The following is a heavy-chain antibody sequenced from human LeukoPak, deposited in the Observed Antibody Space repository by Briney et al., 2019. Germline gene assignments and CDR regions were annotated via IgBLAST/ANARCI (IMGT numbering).Heavy chain of an antibody. CDR1: GFSFSSYS. V-gene: IGHV3-48*01. J-gene: IGHJ4*02. D-gene: IGHD1-1*01. CDR3: ARLRERRFDY. CDR2: IWSESKI. Sequence: GGSLRLSCAVSGFSFSSYSMNWVRQAPGKGLEWISYIWSESKISYADSVKGRFTISRDNSKNTLYLQMNSLRAEDTAVYYCARLRERRFDYWGQGTLVTVSS.